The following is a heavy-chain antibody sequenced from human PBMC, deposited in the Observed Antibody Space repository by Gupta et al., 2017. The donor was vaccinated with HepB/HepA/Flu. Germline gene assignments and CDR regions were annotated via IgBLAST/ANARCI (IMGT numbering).Heavy chain of an antibody. CDR1: GGSITSGGYY. CDR2: IYYSGST. Sequence: QVQLQESGPGLVKPSQTLSLTCTVSGGSITSGGYYWSWIRQHPGKGLEFIGFIYYSGSTYSNPSLKSRVSISVDTSENQFSLKLRSVTAADTAVYYCVTSSITYDACDIWGQGTMVTVSS. J-gene: IGHJ3*02. V-gene: IGHV4-31*03. CDR3: VTSSITYDACDI. D-gene: IGHD3-16*01.